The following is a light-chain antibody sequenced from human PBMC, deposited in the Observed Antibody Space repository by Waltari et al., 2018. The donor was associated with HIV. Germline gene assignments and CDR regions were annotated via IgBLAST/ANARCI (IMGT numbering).Light chain of an antibody. CDR3: ATWDDNLNGWI. J-gene: IGLJ2*01. Sequence: QSVLTQPPSASGTPGQRVTISCSGRSSNIGIYSVHWYQHLPGTAPKLLIYGNDQPPSGVPELFSGSKSGTSASLAIGGLRSGDEAAYYCATWDDNLNGWIFGGGTNLTVL. CDR2: GND. CDR1: SSNIGIYS. V-gene: IGLV1-44*01.